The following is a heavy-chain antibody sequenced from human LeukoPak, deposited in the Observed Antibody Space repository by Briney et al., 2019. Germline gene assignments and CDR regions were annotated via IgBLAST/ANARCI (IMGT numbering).Heavy chain of an antibody. Sequence: ASVKVSCKASGGTFSSYAISWVRQAPGQGLEWMGRIIPILGIANYAQKFQGRVTITADKSTSTAYMELSSLRSEDTAVYYCARDPGYSYGPQFDYWGQGTLVTVSS. CDR2: IIPILGIA. CDR1: GGTFSSYA. V-gene: IGHV1-69*04. CDR3: ARDPGYSYGPQFDY. J-gene: IGHJ4*02. D-gene: IGHD5-18*01.